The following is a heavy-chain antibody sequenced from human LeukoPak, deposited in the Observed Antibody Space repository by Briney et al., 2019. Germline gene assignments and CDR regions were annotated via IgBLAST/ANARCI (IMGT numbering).Heavy chain of an antibody. Sequence: SETLSLTCTVSGGSISSSSYYWGWIRQPPGKGLEWIGGIYYSGSTYYNPSLKSRVTISVDTSKSQFSLKLSSVTAADTAVYYCARHQESYYGSGSYEFDPWGQGTLVTVSS. CDR3: ARHQESYYGSGSYEFDP. V-gene: IGHV4-39*01. CDR2: IYYSGST. J-gene: IGHJ5*02. CDR1: GGSISSSSYY. D-gene: IGHD3-10*01.